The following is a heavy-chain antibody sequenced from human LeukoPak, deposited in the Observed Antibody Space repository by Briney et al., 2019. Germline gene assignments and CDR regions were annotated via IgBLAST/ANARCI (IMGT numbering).Heavy chain of an antibody. V-gene: IGHV1-2*02. CDR1: GYTFTSYD. D-gene: IGHD3-10*01. Sequence: ASVKVSCKASGYTFTSYDISWVRQAPGQGLEWMGWINPKSGGTNYAQKFQGRVTMTRDTSISTAYMDLSRLRSDDTAVYYCARTGTYYSGMYYFDYWGQGTLVTVSS. CDR2: INPKSGGT. CDR3: ARTGTYYSGMYYFDY. J-gene: IGHJ4*02.